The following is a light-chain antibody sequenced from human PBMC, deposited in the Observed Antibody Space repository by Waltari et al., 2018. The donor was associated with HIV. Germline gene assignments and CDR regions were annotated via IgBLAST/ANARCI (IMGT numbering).Light chain of an antibody. CDR1: SSNTGNNA. Sequence: QSVLTQPPSVSEAPRQRVTISCSGSSSNTGNNAGNWYQQLPGKPPKLLIYYDDLLASGVSDRFSGSKSGTSASLAISGLQSEDESDYYCAAWDDSLNGVVFGGGTKLTVL. CDR3: AAWDDSLNGVV. J-gene: IGLJ2*01. V-gene: IGLV1-36*01. CDR2: YDD.